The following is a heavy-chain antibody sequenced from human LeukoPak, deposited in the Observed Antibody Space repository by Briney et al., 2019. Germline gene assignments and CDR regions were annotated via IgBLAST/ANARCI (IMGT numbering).Heavy chain of an antibody. V-gene: IGHV1-24*01. J-gene: IGHJ4*02. Sequence: ASVNVSFKVSGYTLTELSMHWVRQAPGKGLEWMGGFDPEDGETIYAQKFQGRVTMTRNTSISTAYMELSSLRSEDTAVYYCASSSGWYGEESGSFGYWGQGTLVTVSS. CDR2: FDPEDGET. CDR1: GYTLTELS. CDR3: ASSSGWYGEESGSFGY. D-gene: IGHD6-19*01.